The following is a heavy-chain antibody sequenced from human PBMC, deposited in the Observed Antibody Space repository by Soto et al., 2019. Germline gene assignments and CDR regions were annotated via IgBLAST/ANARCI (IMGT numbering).Heavy chain of an antibody. CDR3: ATDPRNSGYIDY. CDR1: GFTFSSYA. CDR2: ISGSGGST. Sequence: GGSLRLPCAASGFTFSSYAMSWVRQAPGKGLEWVSAISGSGGSTYYADSVKGRFTISRDNSKNTPYLQMNSLRAEDTAVYYCATDPRNSGYIDYWGQGTLVTVSS. V-gene: IGHV3-23*01. J-gene: IGHJ4*02. D-gene: IGHD1-26*01.